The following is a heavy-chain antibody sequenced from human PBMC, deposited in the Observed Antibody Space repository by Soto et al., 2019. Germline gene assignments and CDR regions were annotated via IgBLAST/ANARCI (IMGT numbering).Heavy chain of an antibody. CDR1: GYTFTGYY. D-gene: IGHD1-26*01. CDR2: INPNSGGT. J-gene: IGHJ4*02. CDR3: ARGAYSGSYYFDY. Sequence: ASVKVSCKASGYTFTGYYMHWVRQAPGQGLEWMGWINPNSGGTNYAQKFQGWVTMTRDTSISTAYMELSRLRSDDTAVYYCARGAYSGSYYFDYWGQGTLVTAPQ. V-gene: IGHV1-2*04.